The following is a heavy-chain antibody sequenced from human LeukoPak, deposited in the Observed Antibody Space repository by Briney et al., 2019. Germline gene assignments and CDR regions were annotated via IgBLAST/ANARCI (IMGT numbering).Heavy chain of an antibody. V-gene: IGHV3-23*01. Sequence: GGSLRLSCAASGFTFSSYAMSWVRQAAGKGLEWVSVISGSGGSTYYADSVKGRFTISRDNSKNTLCLQMNSLRAEDTAVYYCAKHLGDISGYYKGMVDYWGQGTLVTVSS. CDR2: ISGSGGST. D-gene: IGHD3-22*01. CDR3: AKHLGDISGYYKGMVDY. J-gene: IGHJ4*02. CDR1: GFTFSSYA.